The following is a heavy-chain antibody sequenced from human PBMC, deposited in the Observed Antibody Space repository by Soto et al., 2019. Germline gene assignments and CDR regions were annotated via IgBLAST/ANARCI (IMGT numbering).Heavy chain of an antibody. D-gene: IGHD2-15*01. J-gene: IGHJ5*02. Sequence: QVQLVQSGGEVKKPGASVKVSCKTSGYTFTRYGISWVRQAPGQGLEWMGWISAYNGNTNYAQKFKGRVTMTTDTPTSTVYMELRSLRSDDTAVYYCARDVLSGGKINWFDPWGQGTLVTVSS. V-gene: IGHV1-18*01. CDR1: GYTFTRYG. CDR2: ISAYNGNT. CDR3: ARDVLSGGKINWFDP.